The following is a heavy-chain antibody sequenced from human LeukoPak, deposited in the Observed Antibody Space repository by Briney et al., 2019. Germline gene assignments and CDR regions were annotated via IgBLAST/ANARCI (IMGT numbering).Heavy chain of an antibody. D-gene: IGHD3-3*01. CDR1: GFTFSSYW. CDR3: ARGPTAYYDLWSGYYAY. J-gene: IGHJ4*02. Sequence: PGGSLRLSCAASGFTFSSYWMHWVRQAPGKGLVWVSRINSDGSSTSYADSVKGRFTISRDNAKNTLYLQMNSLSAEDTAVYYCARGPTAYYDLWSGYYAYWGQGTLVTVSS. V-gene: IGHV3-74*01. CDR2: INSDGSST.